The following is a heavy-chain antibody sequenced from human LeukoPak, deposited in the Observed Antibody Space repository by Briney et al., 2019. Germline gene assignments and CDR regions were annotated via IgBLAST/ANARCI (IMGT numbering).Heavy chain of an antibody. J-gene: IGHJ5*02. D-gene: IGHD5-24*01. Sequence: GASVKVSCKASGGTFSSYTISWVRQAPGQGLEWMGWIIPILGIANYAQKFQGRVTITADKSTSTAYMELSSLRSEDTAVYYCASSPMVEQLSWFDPWGQGTLVTVSS. V-gene: IGHV1-69*02. CDR3: ASSPMVEQLSWFDP. CDR2: IIPILGIA. CDR1: GGTFSSYT.